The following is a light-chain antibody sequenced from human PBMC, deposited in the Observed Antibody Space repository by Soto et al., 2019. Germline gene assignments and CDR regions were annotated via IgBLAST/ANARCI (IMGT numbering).Light chain of an antibody. CDR3: QHYGSSIYT. CDR2: ATS. V-gene: IGKV3-20*01. Sequence: ENVLTQSPGTLSLSPGERATLSCRASQSVDSSYLAWYQQKPGQAPRLLIYATSGRATGIPDRFSGSGAGTDFTLTINRLEPEDVAVYYCQHYGSSIYTFGQGTKLEIK. J-gene: IGKJ2*01. CDR1: QSVDSSY.